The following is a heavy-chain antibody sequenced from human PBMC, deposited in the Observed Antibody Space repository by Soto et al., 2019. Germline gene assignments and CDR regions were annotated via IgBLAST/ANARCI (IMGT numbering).Heavy chain of an antibody. CDR1: GDSISRDGYS. V-gene: IGHV4-30-2*01. J-gene: IGHJ4*01. CDR2: IFHVGST. CDR3: AREMSYYFDS. Sequence: QVQLQESGSGLVKPSQTLVLTCTVSGDSISRDGYSWSWLRQPPGKGLEWIGYIFHVGSTYYNPSLKSRVTPSVDKAKNQFYMRLASVTAAETAVYYFAREMSYYFDSWGHGTLVTVS.